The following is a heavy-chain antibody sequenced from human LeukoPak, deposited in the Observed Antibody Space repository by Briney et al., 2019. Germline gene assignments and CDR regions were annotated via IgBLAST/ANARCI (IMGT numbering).Heavy chain of an antibody. CDR1: GGSISSSSYY. CDR2: IYYSGST. CDR3: ARDRAIVVVVAASYYYYGMDV. V-gene: IGHV4-39*07. J-gene: IGHJ6*02. D-gene: IGHD2-15*01. Sequence: SETLSLTCTVSGGSISSSSYYWGCIRQPPGKGLECIGSIYYSGSTYYNPSLKSRVTISVDTSKNQFSLKLSSVTAADTAVYYCARDRAIVVVVAASYYYYGMDVWGQGTTVTVSS.